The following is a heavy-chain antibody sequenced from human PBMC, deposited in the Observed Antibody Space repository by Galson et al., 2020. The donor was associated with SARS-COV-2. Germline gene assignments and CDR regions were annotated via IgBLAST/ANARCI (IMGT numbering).Heavy chain of an antibody. Sequence: GESLKLSCAASGFTVSSNYMTWVRQAPGKGLEWVSVLYSYGTTYYADSVKGRFTISRDSSKNTLYLQMNSLRAEDTALYYCTRKNCGGACFSGYYFDYWGQGTLVTGSS. D-gene: IGHD2-21*01. CDR2: LYSYGTT. J-gene: IGHJ4*02. CDR3: TRKNCGGACFSGYYFDY. CDR1: GFTVSSNY. V-gene: IGHV3-53*01.